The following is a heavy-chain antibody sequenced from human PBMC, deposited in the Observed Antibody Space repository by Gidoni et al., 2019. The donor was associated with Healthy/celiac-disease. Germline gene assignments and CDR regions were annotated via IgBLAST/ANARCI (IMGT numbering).Heavy chain of an antibody. V-gene: IGHV3-23*01. CDR2: ISGSGGST. Sequence: EVQLLESGGGLVQPGGSLRLSCAASGFTFSSYAMSWVRQASGKGMEWVSAISGSGGSTYYADSVKGRFTISRDNSKNTLYLQMNSLRAEDTAVYYCAKVMGKDSYGPKVDYWGQGTLVTVSS. D-gene: IGHD5-18*01. CDR3: AKVMGKDSYGPKVDY. J-gene: IGHJ4*02. CDR1: GFTFSSYA.